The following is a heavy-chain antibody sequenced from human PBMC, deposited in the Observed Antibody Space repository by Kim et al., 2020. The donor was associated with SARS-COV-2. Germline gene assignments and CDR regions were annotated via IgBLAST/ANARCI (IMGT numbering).Heavy chain of an antibody. D-gene: IGHD6-13*01. CDR3: ASFRGAAAVLGGMDV. CDR1: GFTFSSYS. Sequence: LSLTCAASGFTFSSYSMNWVRQAPGKGLEWVSSISSSSSYIYYADSVKGRFTISRDNAKNSLYLQMNSLRAEDTAVYYCASFRGAAAVLGGMDVWGQGTTVTVSS. V-gene: IGHV3-21*01. CDR2: ISSSSSYI. J-gene: IGHJ6*02.